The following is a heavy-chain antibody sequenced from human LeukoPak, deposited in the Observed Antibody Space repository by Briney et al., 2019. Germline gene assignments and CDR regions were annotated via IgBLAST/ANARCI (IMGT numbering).Heavy chain of an antibody. D-gene: IGHD1/OR15-1a*01. CDR1: GYTFTSYD. Sequence: ASVKVSCKASGYTFTSYDKNWVRQATGQGLEWMGWMNPNSGDTGYAQKFQGRVTMTRNTAISTAYMELSSLRSEDTAVYYCARRIGNRWYSDYWGQGTLVTVSS. J-gene: IGHJ4*02. V-gene: IGHV1-8*01. CDR2: MNPNSGDT. CDR3: ARRIGNRWYSDY.